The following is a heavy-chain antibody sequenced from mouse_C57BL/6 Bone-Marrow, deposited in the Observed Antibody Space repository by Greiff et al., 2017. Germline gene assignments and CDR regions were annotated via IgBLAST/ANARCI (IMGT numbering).Heavy chain of an antibody. CDR3: ARDWFYWYFDV. V-gene: IGHV1-53*01. Sequence: QVHVKQPGTELVKPGASVKLSCKASGYTFTSYWMHWVKQRPGQGLEWIGNINPSNGGTNYNEKFKSKATLTVDKSSSTAYMQLSSLTSEDSAVYYCARDWFYWYFDVWGTGTTVTVSS. D-gene: IGHD2-2*01. J-gene: IGHJ1*03. CDR2: INPSNGGT. CDR1: GYTFTSYW.